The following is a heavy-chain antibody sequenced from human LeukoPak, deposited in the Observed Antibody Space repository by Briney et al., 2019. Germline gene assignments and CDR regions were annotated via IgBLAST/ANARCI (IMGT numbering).Heavy chain of an antibody. D-gene: IGHD3-10*01. CDR3: ARESVYWDVVRGLG. CDR2: ISSSGSTI. V-gene: IGHV3-48*03. CDR1: GFTFSSYE. J-gene: IGHJ4*02. Sequence: PGGSLRLSGAASGFTFSSYEMNWVRQAPGKGLEWVSYISSSGSTIYYADSVKGRFTISRDNAKNSLYLQMNSLRAEDTAVYYCARESVYWDVVRGLGWGQGTLVTVSS.